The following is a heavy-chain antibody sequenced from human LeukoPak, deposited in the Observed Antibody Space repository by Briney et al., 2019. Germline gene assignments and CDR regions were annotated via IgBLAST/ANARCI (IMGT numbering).Heavy chain of an antibody. CDR3: AKGPVVRGVIITRRFFDC. Sequence: GGSLRLSCASSGFTFRNYPMTWVRQAPGKGLEWVSGIGDDGGNTYYADSVKGRFTISRDNSKNTLYLQMNSLRAEDTAVYYCAKGPVVRGVIITRRFFDCWGQGALVTVSS. D-gene: IGHD3-10*01. CDR1: GFTFRNYP. J-gene: IGHJ4*02. CDR2: IGDDGGNT. V-gene: IGHV3-23*01.